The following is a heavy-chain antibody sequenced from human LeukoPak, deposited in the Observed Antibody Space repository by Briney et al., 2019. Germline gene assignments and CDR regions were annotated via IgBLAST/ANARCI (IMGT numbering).Heavy chain of an antibody. D-gene: IGHD3-22*01. CDR3: ARDKGYYDSSGPFDY. CDR2: INHSGST. J-gene: IGHJ4*02. Sequence: SETLSLTCAVYGGSFSGYYWSWIRQPPGKGLEWIGEINHSGSTNYNPSLKSRVTISVDTSKNQFSLKLSSVTAADTAVYYCARDKGYYDSSGPFDYWGQGTLVTVSS. V-gene: IGHV4-34*01. CDR1: GGSFSGYY.